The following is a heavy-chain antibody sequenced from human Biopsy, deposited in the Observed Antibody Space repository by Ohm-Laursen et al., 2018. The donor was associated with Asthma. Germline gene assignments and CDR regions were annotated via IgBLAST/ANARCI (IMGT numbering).Heavy chain of an antibody. CDR2: ISPIFGSI. V-gene: IGHV1-69*01. Sequence: SSVKVSCKSSGGTLNNYAINWVRQAPGQGLEWMGGISPIFGSIKYAQKFQDRVTISADVFRNTVHLELSSLRSEDTAVLYCAKARCYYFYCDMEVWGPGTTVTVSS. D-gene: IGHD3-3*01. CDR3: AKARCYYFYCDMEV. J-gene: IGHJ6*02. CDR1: GGTLNNYA.